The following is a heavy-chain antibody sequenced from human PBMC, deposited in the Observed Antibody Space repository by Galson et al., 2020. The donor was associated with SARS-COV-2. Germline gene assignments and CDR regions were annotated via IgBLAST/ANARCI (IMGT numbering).Heavy chain of an antibody. CDR3: ARDRDDYGDYLYFDY. D-gene: IGHD4-17*01. J-gene: IGHJ4*02. CDR2: ISYDGSNK. Sequence: GESLKISCAASGFTFSSYAMHWVRQAPGKGLEWVAVISYDGSNKYYADSVKGRFTISRDNSKNTLYLQMNSLRAEDTAVYYCARDRDDYGDYLYFDYGGQGTLVTVPS. V-gene: IGHV3-30*04. CDR1: GFTFSSYA.